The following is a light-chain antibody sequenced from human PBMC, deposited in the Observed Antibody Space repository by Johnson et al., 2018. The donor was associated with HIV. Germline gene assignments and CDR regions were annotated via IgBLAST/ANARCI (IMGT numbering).Light chain of an antibody. J-gene: IGLJ1*01. V-gene: IGLV1-51*02. CDR2: ENN. Sequence: QLVLTQPPSVSAAPGQKVTISCSGSSSNIGNNYVSWYQQLPGTAPKLLIYENNKRPSGIPDRFSGSKSGTSATLGITGLQTGDEADYYCGTWDSSLSAYVVGTGTKVTFL. CDR3: GTWDSSLSAYV. CDR1: SSNIGNNY.